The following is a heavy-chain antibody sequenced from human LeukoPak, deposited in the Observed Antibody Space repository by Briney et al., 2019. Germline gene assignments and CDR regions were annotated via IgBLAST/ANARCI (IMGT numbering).Heavy chain of an antibody. CDR1: GGSISSFN. CDR3: ARGSGAFDY. Sequence: SETLSLTCNVSGGSISSFNWSWIRKPPGKGLEWIGNVYYSGSTNYSPSLKSRVTMSVDTSKKQFSLKVTSVTAADTAVYYCARGSGAFDYWGQGTLVTVSS. V-gene: IGHV4-59*01. J-gene: IGHJ4*02. CDR2: VYYSGST.